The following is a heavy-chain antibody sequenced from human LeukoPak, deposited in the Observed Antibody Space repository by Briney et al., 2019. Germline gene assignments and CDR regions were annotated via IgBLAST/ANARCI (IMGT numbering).Heavy chain of an antibody. CDR3: VNIAAAGNAFDI. V-gene: IGHV3-23*01. Sequence: GGSLRLSCAVSGFTFSSYAMSWVRQAPGKGLEWVSAISGSGGSTYYADSVKGRFTISRDNSKNTLYLQMNSLRAEDTAVYYCVNIAAAGNAFDIWGQGTMVTVSS. D-gene: IGHD6-13*01. CDR1: GFTFSSYA. J-gene: IGHJ3*02. CDR2: ISGSGGST.